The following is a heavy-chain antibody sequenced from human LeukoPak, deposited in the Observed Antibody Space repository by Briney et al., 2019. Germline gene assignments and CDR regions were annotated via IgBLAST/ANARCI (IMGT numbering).Heavy chain of an antibody. J-gene: IGHJ4*02. V-gene: IGHV3-15*01. CDR3: AKDLDGYCSSTSCYAGGN. Sequence: GGSLRLSCAASGFTFSNAWMNWVRQAPGKGLEWVGRIKTKTEGGTTDYAAPVKGRFTISRDDSKTTMYLQMNSLRAEDTAVYYCAKDLDGYCSSTSCYAGGNWGQGTLVTVSS. CDR1: GFTFSNAW. CDR2: IKTKTEGGTT. D-gene: IGHD2-2*01.